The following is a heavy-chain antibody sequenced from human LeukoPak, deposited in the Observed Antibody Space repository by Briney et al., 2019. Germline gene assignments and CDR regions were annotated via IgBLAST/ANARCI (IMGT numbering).Heavy chain of an antibody. D-gene: IGHD6-13*01. V-gene: IGHV1-69*05. CDR2: IIPIFGTA. CDR1: GYTFTGYY. CDR3: ARGGSSSRWYYYMDV. J-gene: IGHJ6*03. Sequence: ASVKVSCKASGYTFTGYYMHWVRQAPGQGLEWMGGIIPIFGTANYAQKFQGRVTITTDESTSTAYMELSSLRSEDTAVYYCARGGSSSRWYYYMDVWGKGTTVTVSS.